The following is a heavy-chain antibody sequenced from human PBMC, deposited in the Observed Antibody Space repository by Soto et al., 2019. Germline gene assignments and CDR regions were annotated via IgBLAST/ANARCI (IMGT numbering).Heavy chain of an antibody. D-gene: IGHD3-3*01. J-gene: IGHJ6*03. CDR2: ISRSSSYI. CDR3: ARSLRFLECLSGHHFYYMDV. V-gene: IGHV3-21*01. Sequence: EVQLVESGGGLVKPGGSLRLSCAASGFTFSDYSMNWVRQVPGKGLEWVSSISRSSSYIHYADSLKGRFTISRDNAKASQYRPLNRLRAEDTAIYHCARSLRFLECLSGHHFYYMDVWGKGTTVTVSS. CDR1: GFTFSDYS.